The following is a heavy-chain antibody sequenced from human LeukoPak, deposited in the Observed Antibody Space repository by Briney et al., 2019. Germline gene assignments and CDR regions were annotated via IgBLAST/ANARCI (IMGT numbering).Heavy chain of an antibody. J-gene: IGHJ4*02. Sequence: GASVKVSCKASGYTFTSYGISWVRQAPGQGLEWMGWIRAYNGNTYYAQKLQGRVTMTTDTSTSTAYMELRSLRADDTAVYYCARDQAATNTQVRFCLDWGQGTLVTVSS. V-gene: IGHV1-18*01. CDR2: IRAYNGNT. CDR1: GYTFTSYG. D-gene: IGHD3-9*01. CDR3: ARDQAATNTQVRFCLD.